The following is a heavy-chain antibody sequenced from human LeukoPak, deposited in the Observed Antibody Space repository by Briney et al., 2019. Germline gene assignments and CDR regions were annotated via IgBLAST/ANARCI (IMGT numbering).Heavy chain of an antibody. Sequence: GGSLRPSCAAPRFIFSGYGMHWVRQAPGKGLEWVAVIWYDGTEKYYGESVKGRFSISRDNSKNTLYLQMNSLRVEDTAIYFCAREDLGLDSWGQGTLVIVSS. V-gene: IGHV3-33*01. CDR3: AREDLGLDS. CDR1: RFIFSGYG. CDR2: IWYDGTEK. J-gene: IGHJ5*01.